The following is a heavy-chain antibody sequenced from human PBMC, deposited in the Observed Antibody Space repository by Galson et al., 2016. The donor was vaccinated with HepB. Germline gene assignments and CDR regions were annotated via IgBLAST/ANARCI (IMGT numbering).Heavy chain of an antibody. CDR3: ARDKYTRMYNWFDP. CDR1: GYTFTAYY. CDR2: INPNSGGT. Sequence: SVKVSCKASGYTFTAYYIHWVRQAPGQGLEWLGRINPNSGGTNYAQKFQGRVTMTRDTSISTTYMELISLISDDTAVYYCARDKYTRMYNWFDPWGQGTPVTVSS. D-gene: IGHD2-15*01. J-gene: IGHJ5*02. V-gene: IGHV1-2*06.